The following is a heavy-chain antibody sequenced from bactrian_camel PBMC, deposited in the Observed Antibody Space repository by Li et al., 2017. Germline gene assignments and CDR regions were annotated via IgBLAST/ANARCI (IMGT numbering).Heavy chain of an antibody. CDR3: AADTRSGCGAGYWRVGFPFGS. J-gene: IGHJ6*01. Sequence: HVQLVESGGGSAQAGGSLRLTCVLTESHNVDYCMGWYRQTTGKEREEVAVIDADGETTYADSVKGRFALSQDNSKRTLYLQMNDLKPEDTSMYYCAADTRSGCGAGYWRVGFPFGSRGQGTQVTVS. CDR1: ESHNVDYC. V-gene: IGHV3S55*01. D-gene: IGHD5*01. CDR2: IDADGET.